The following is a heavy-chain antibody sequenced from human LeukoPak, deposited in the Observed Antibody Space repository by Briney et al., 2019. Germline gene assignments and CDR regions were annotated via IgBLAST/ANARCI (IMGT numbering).Heavy chain of an antibody. CDR3: ARDNGMGYYGGSGYFDY. V-gene: IGHV1-2*02. Sequence: ASVKVSCKASGYTFTGYYMHWVRQAPGQGLEWMGWLNPKRGGTNYAQKFQGRVTMTRDTSITTAYMELSRLTSDDTAVYYCARDNGMGYYGGSGYFDYWGQGTVVTVSS. D-gene: IGHD1-26*01. CDR1: GYTFTGYY. CDR2: LNPKRGGT. J-gene: IGHJ4*02.